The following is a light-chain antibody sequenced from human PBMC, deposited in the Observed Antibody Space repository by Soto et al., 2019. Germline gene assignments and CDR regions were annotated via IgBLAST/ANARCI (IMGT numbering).Light chain of an antibody. Sequence: EIVMTQSPATLSVSPGERATLSCRASQSVSSNLAWYQQKPGQAPRLLIYGASTRATGIPARFSGSVSGTEFTLTISSLQPEDFAVYFCHSYDKWPPGTFGQGTKVDIK. CDR3: HSYDKWPPGT. V-gene: IGKV3-15*01. CDR1: QSVSSN. J-gene: IGKJ1*01. CDR2: GAS.